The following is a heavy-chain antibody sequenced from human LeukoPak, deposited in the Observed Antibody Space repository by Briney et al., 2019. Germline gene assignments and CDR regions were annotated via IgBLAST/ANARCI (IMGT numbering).Heavy chain of an antibody. CDR3: AKHPLAYCGGDCYSNWFDP. CDR1: GFTFSSYG. CDR2: ISYDGSNK. V-gene: IGHV3-30*18. Sequence: HPGGSLRLSCAASGFTFSSYGMHWVRQAPGKGLEWVAVISYDGSNKYYADSVKGRFTISRDNSKNTLYLQMNSLRAEDTAVYYCAKHPLAYCGGDCYSNWFDPWGQGTLVTASS. J-gene: IGHJ5*02. D-gene: IGHD2-21*02.